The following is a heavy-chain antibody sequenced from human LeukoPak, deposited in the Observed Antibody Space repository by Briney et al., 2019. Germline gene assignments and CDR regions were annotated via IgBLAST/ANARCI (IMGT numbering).Heavy chain of an antibody. D-gene: IGHD2-15*01. V-gene: IGHV3-49*04. CDR3: ARVLSAVVAATRGYYYYMDV. CDR2: IRSKAYGGTT. CDR1: GFTFGDYA. Sequence: GGSLRLACTASGFTFGDYAMSWVRQAPGKGLEWVGFIRSKAYGGTTEYAASVKGRVTISRDDSKSIAYLQMNSLKTEDTAVYYCARVLSAVVAATRGYYYYMDVWGKGTTVTVSS. J-gene: IGHJ6*03.